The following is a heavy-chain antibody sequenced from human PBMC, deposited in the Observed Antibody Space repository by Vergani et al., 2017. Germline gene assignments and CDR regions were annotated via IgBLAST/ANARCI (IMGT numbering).Heavy chain of an antibody. Sequence: QVQLQQWGAGLLKPSETLSLTCAVYGGSFSGYYWSWIRQPPGKGLEWIGEINHSGSTNYNPSLKSRVTISVDTSRNQFSLKLSSVTAADTAVYYCARDRRGQDYYYYMDVWGKGTTVTVSS. CDR1: GGSFSGYY. J-gene: IGHJ6*03. CDR2: INHSGST. CDR3: ARDRRGQDYYYYMDV. D-gene: IGHD3-10*01. V-gene: IGHV4-34*01.